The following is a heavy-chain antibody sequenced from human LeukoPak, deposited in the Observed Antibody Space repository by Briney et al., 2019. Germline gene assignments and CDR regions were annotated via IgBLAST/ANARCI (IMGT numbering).Heavy chain of an antibody. V-gene: IGHV3-23*01. Sequence: GSLRLSCAASGFTFSSYAMSWVRQAPGKGLEWVSSISNSGGRTFYTDSMKGRFTISRDNSKITLYLQMNSLRAEDTAVYYCAKSYNGYESKPDYWGQGTLVTVSS. J-gene: IGHJ4*02. CDR1: GFTFSSYA. CDR3: AKSYNGYESKPDY. D-gene: IGHD5-12*01. CDR2: ISNSGGRT.